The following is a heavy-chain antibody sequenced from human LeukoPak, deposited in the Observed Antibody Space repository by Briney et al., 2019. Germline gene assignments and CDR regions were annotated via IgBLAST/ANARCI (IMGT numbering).Heavy chain of an antibody. CDR3: GSCSGGSCHSGWFDP. CDR2: ISGSGGST. CDR1: GFTFSSYA. J-gene: IGHJ5*02. D-gene: IGHD2-15*01. Sequence: PGGSLRLSCAASGFTFSSYAMSWVRQAPGKGLEWVSLISGSGGSTYYADSVKGRFTISRDNSKNTLYLQMNSLRAEDTAVYYCGSCSGGSCHSGWFDPWGQGTLVTVSS. V-gene: IGHV3-23*01.